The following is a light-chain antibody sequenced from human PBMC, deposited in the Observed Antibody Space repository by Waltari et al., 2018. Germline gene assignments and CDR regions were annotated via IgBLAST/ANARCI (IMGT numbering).Light chain of an antibody. CDR2: VNSDGSH. Sequence: QLVLTQPPSASASLGASVKLTCTLSSGHSDYAIAWHQQQPRKGPRYLMRVNSDGSHKKGYGIPDRFSGSSSGAERFLTISSLQSEDEADYFCQTWGFGIEVFGGGTKLTVL. CDR1: SGHSDYA. J-gene: IGLJ3*02. CDR3: QTWGFGIEV. V-gene: IGLV4-69*01.